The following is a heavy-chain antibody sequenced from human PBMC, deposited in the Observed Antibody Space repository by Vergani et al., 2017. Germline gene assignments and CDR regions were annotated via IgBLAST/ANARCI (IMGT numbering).Heavy chain of an antibody. D-gene: IGHD3-3*01. J-gene: IGHJ5*02. Sequence: QVQLVETGGGVVQPGGSLRLYCATSGFSFNTYGAHWVRQAPGKGLEWVAFIGYDGRIKYNVDSVKGRFTISRDTSKKTLSLQMNSLRPDDTAVYYCVRGGRGDHGDFWSRLGPWGQGTRVIVSS. CDR1: GFSFNTYG. V-gene: IGHV3-30*02. CDR2: IGYDGRIK. CDR3: VRGGRGDHGDFWSRLGP.